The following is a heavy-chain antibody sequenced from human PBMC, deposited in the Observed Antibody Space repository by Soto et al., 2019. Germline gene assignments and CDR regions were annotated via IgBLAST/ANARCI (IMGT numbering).Heavy chain of an antibody. CDR3: AHRSSSWPFDY. V-gene: IGHV2-5*02. CDR2: IYWDDDK. J-gene: IGHJ4*02. CDR1: GFSLSTSGVG. D-gene: IGHD6-13*01. Sequence: QITLKESGPTLVKPTQTLTLTCTFSGFSLSTSGVGVGWIRQPPGKALEWLELIYWDDDKRYRPSLKSRLTITKDTSKNQVVLTMTNMDPVDTATYYCAHRSSSWPFDYWGQGTLVTVSS.